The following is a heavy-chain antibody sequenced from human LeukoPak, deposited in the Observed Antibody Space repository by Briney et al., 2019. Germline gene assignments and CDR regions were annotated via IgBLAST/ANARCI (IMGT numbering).Heavy chain of an antibody. Sequence: GGSLRLSCAASGFTFSSYAMTWVRQAPGKGLEWVSTVGGAAYRTYYTDSVKGRFTISRDNSKNTLYLQMNSLRVEDTALYYCAKTSGYTSSPPDYWGQGTLVTVSS. D-gene: IGHD6-13*01. CDR3: AKTSGYTSSPPDY. J-gene: IGHJ4*02. CDR1: GFTFSSYA. CDR2: VGGAAYRT. V-gene: IGHV3-23*01.